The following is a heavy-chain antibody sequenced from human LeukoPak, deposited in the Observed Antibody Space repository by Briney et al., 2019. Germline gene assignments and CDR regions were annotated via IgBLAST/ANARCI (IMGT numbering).Heavy chain of an antibody. D-gene: IGHD5-24*01. CDR2: IYYSGST. Sequence: SSETLSLTCSVSGGSISSYYWSWIRQPPGKGLEWIGYIYYSGSTNNNPSLKSRVTISVDTPKNQFSLKLSSVTAADTAVYYCARRLRDGYTHFDAFDIWGQGTMVTVSS. CDR3: ARRLRDGYTHFDAFDI. CDR1: GGSISSYY. J-gene: IGHJ3*02. V-gene: IGHV4-59*08.